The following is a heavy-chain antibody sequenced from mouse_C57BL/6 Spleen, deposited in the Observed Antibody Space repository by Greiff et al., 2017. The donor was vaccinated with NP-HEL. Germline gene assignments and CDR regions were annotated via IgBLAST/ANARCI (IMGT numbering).Heavy chain of an antibody. CDR3: AIDYYGSGYYYAMDY. V-gene: IGHV14-3*01. D-gene: IGHD1-1*01. CDR2: IDPANGNT. CDR1: GFNIKNTY. J-gene: IGHJ4*01. Sequence: VQLQQSVAELVRPGASVKLSCTASGFNIKNTYMHWVKQRPEQGLEWIGRIDPANGNTKYAPKFQGKATITADPSSNTAYLQLSSLPSEDTAIYYGAIDYYGSGYYYAMDYWGQGTSVTVSS.